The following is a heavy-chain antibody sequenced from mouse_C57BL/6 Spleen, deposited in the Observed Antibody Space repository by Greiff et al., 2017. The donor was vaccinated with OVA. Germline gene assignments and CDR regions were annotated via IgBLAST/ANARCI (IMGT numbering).Heavy chain of an antibody. D-gene: IGHD1-1*02. CDR2: IYPGDGDT. CDR3: ARGVLSWGYCDG. CDR1: GYAFSSSW. Sequence: VQLQQSGPELVKPGASVKISCKASGYAFSSSWMNWVKQRPGKGLEWIGRIYPGDGDTNYNGKFKGKATLTADKSSSTAYMQLSSLTSEDSAVYFCARGVLSWGYCDGWGTGTTVTVSS. V-gene: IGHV1-82*01. J-gene: IGHJ1*03.